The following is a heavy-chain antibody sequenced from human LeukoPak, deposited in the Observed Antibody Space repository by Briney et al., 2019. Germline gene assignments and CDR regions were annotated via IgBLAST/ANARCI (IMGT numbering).Heavy chain of an antibody. CDR3: AKRSTTHYYYYYGMDV. D-gene: IGHD2-2*01. V-gene: IGHV3-30*18. CDR1: GFTFSSYG. CDR2: ISYDGSNK. Sequence: GGSLRLSCAASGFTFSSYGMHWVRQAPGKGLEWVAVISYDGSNKYYADSVKGRFTISRDNSKNTLYLQMNSLRAEDTAVYYCAKRSTTHYYYYYGMDVWGQGTTVTVSS. J-gene: IGHJ6*02.